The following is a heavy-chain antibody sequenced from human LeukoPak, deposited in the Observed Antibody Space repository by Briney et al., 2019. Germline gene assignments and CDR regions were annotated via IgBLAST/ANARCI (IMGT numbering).Heavy chain of an antibody. CDR2: IYYSGST. Sequence: SETLSLTCTVSGGSINNYYWSWIRQPPGTGLEWIGYIYYSGSTNYNPSLKSRVTISVDTSKNQFSLKLSSVTAADTAVYYCARDGSSSWYYFDYWAREPWSPSPQ. CDR1: GGSINNYY. D-gene: IGHD6-13*01. J-gene: IGHJ4*02. CDR3: ARDGSSSWYYFDY. V-gene: IGHV4-59*01.